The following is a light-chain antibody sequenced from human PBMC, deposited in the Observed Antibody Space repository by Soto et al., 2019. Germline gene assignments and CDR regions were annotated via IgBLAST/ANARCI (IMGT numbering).Light chain of an antibody. V-gene: IGLV2-14*01. CDR1: SSNVGGYKY. J-gene: IGLJ1*01. Sequence: QSALTQPASVSGSPGQSIAISCTGTSSNVGGYKYVSWYQQHPGKAPKLMIYDVSNRPSGVSDRFSGSKSGNTASLTISALQAEDEADYYCTSYTSSSTYVFGTGTKVTVL. CDR3: TSYTSSSTYV. CDR2: DVS.